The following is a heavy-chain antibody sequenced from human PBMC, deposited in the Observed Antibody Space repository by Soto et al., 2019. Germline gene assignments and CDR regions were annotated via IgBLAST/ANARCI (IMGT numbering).Heavy chain of an antibody. J-gene: IGHJ4*02. D-gene: IGHD3-22*01. CDR1: GGSFSGYY. Sequence: QVQIQQWGAGLLKPSETLSLTCAVYGGSFSGYYWSWIRQPPGRGLEWIGEIDHSGSTNYNPALKSRVTISVDKSKNQFSLKLSSVTAADTAVYYCARAKRYYYDSSGYNFDYWGQGTLVTVSS. CDR2: IDHSGST. V-gene: IGHV4-34*01. CDR3: ARAKRYYYDSSGYNFDY.